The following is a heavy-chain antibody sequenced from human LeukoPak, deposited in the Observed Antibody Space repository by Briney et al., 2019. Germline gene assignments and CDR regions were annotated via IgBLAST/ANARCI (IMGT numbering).Heavy chain of an antibody. CDR2: INAGNGNT. CDR3: SRDRWHCRVNCDSVYYYSLDV. J-gene: IGHJ6*02. Sequence: ASVKVSCKASGYTFTSYAMHWARQAPGQRLEWMGWINAGNGNTKYSQKFQGRVTITRDTSASTAYMELNSLTAEDTAVYYCSRDRWHCRVNCDSVYYYSLDVWGQGTTVAVSS. V-gene: IGHV1-3*01. D-gene: IGHD1-1*01. CDR1: GYTFTSYA.